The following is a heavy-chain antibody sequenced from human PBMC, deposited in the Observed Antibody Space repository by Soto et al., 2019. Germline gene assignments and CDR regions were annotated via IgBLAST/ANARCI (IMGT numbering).Heavy chain of an antibody. CDR3: ERGPSSSSEGLDY. D-gene: IGHD6-6*01. CDR2: INPSGGST. CDR1: GYPFSSYY. J-gene: IGHJ4*02. V-gene: IGHV1-46*01. Sequence: GXSVKVSFKASGYPFSSYYMHWVRQAPGQGLEWMGIINPSGGSTSYAQKFQGRVTMTRDTSTSTVYMELSSLRSEDTAVYYCERGPSSSSEGLDYWGQGTLVTVSS.